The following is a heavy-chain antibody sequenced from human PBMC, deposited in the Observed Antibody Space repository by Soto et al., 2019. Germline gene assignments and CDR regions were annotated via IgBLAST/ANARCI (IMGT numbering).Heavy chain of an antibody. D-gene: IGHD4-17*01. CDR3: ARGQDYGGNSFGSFDY. V-gene: IGHV1-69*13. Sequence: SVKVSCTASGGTFSSYAISWVRQAPGQGLEWMGGIIPIFGTANYAQKFQGRVTITADESTSTAYMELSSLRSEDTAVYYCARGQDYGGNSFGSFDYWGQGTLVTVSS. J-gene: IGHJ4*02. CDR1: GGTFSSYA. CDR2: IIPIFGTA.